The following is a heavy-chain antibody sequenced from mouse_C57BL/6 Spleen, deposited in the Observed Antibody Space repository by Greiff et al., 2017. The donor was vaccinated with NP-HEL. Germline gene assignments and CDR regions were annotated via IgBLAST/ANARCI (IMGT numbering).Heavy chain of an antibody. CDR1: GFTFSDYY. D-gene: IGHD1-1*01. J-gene: IGHJ4*01. CDR2: ISNGGGSN. Sequence: EVKLQESGGGLVQPGGSLKLSCAASGFTFSDYYMYWVRQTPEKRLEWVAYISNGGGSNYYPDNVKGRFTISRDNAKNTLYLQMSRLKSDYTAMYYFARSFDYYFDYYSMYYWGQGTSVTFSS. CDR3: ARSFDYYFDYYSMYY. V-gene: IGHV5-12*01.